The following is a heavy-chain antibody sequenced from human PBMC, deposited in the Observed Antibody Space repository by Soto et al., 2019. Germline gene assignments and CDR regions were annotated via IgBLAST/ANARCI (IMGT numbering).Heavy chain of an antibody. CDR1: GFTFSSYD. V-gene: IGHV3-13*01. CDR2: IGTAGDT. Sequence: GGSLRLSCAASGFTFSSYDMHWVRQATGKGLEWVSAIGTAGDTYYPGSVKGRFTISRENAKNSLYLQMNSLRAGDTAVYYCARAERAQYCSGGSCYSGYNYYYMDVWGKGTTVTVSS. J-gene: IGHJ6*03. CDR3: ARAERAQYCSGGSCYSGYNYYYMDV. D-gene: IGHD2-15*01.